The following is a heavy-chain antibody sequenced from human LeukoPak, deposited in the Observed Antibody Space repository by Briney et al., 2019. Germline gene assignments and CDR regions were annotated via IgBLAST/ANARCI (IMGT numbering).Heavy chain of an antibody. CDR1: GYTFTGYY. D-gene: IGHD2/OR15-2a*01. V-gene: IGHV1-2*02. Sequence: ASVKVSCKASGYTFTGYYMHWVRQAPGQGLEWMGWINPNSGGTNYAQKFLDRVTMTRDTSINTAYMELSSLRSDDTAVYYCARGHHTFPSFDYWGQGALVTVSS. CDR3: ARGHHTFPSFDY. J-gene: IGHJ4*02. CDR2: INPNSGGT.